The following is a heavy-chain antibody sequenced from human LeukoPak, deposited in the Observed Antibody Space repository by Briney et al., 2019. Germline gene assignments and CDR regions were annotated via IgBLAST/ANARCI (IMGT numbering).Heavy chain of an antibody. J-gene: IGHJ5*02. CDR3: ARDHSDGTDHYWWFDP. V-gene: IGHV1-46*01. CDR1: GYIFTNHF. CDR2: INPSGRST. D-gene: IGHD3-22*01. Sequence: ASVKVSCKASGYIFTNHFMHWVRQAPGQGLEWMGVINPSGRSTTYAQKFQGRVTMTRDTSTNTDYMELISLKFEDTAVYYCARDHSDGTDHYWWFDPWGQGTLVTVSS.